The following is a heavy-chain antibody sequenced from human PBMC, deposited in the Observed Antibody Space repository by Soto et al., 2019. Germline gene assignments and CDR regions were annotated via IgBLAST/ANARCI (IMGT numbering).Heavy chain of an antibody. D-gene: IGHD3-10*01. J-gene: IGHJ4*02. CDR1: GFTFNNYA. V-gene: IGHV3-23*01. CDR2: ISGGGDTT. Sequence: EVQLLESGGGLVQPGGSLRLSCAASGFTFNNYAMTWVRQAPGKGLAWVSAISGGGDTTSYADSVKGRFTVSRDGSKNTRYLQMSSLRAEDTVLYYCAKGRGGSGSLTPRVDFLGQGTLGTVSS. CDR3: AKGRGGSGSLTPRVDF.